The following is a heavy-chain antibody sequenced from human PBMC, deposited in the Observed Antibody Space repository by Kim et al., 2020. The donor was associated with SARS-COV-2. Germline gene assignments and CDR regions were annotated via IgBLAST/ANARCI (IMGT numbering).Heavy chain of an antibody. CDR3: ARHRERGSFSAGAFDI. CDR2: VYFSGGT. CDR1: GASITSTNFY. J-gene: IGHJ3*02. D-gene: IGHD1-1*01. V-gene: IGHV4-39*01. Sequence: SETLSLTCTVSGASITSTNFYGGWIRQPPGKGLEWIGDVYFSGGTYYNPSLTGRVTISVDTSKNQVSLKLNSVTAPDSAVYYCARHRERGSFSAGAFDIWGQGTMVTVSS.